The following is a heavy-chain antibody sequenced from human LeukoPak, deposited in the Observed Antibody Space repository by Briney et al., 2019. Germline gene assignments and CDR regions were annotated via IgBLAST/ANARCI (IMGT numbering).Heavy chain of an antibody. CDR3: ARSVKGKGILFLLDY. CDR1: GFTFSTYA. V-gene: IGHV3-23*01. CDR2: IGGSGSVT. J-gene: IGHJ4*02. D-gene: IGHD1-14*01. Sequence: SGGSLTLSCAASGFTFSTYAMTWVRQAPGKGLEWVSVIGGSGSVTYYADSVKGRFTIFRDNSKNTLYLQMNSLRAEDTAVYYCARSVKGKGILFLLDYWGQGTLVTVSS.